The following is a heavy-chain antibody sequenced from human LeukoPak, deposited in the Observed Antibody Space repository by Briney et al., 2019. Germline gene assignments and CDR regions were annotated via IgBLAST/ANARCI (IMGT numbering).Heavy chain of an antibody. Sequence: PGASLRLSCGASGFTFSTYAMNWVRQAPAKGLEWVSGISGGGDRTNYADSVKGRFTISRDSSKNTLYLQMNSLRAEDTAVYFCARSAYDSGRYMFGIDSWGQGTLVTVSS. V-gene: IGHV3-23*01. CDR2: ISGGGDRT. D-gene: IGHD6-19*01. J-gene: IGHJ4*02. CDR1: GFTFSTYA. CDR3: ARSAYDSGRYMFGIDS.